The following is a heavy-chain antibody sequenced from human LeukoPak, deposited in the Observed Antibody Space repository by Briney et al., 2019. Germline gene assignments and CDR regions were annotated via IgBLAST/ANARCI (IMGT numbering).Heavy chain of an antibody. J-gene: IGHJ4*02. D-gene: IGHD6-19*01. CDR2: INHSGNT. CDR1: GGSFSGYY. Sequence: SETLSLTCAVYGGSFSGYYWSWIRQPPGKGLERIGEINHSGNTNYNPSLKSRLTISVDTSKNQFSLKLNSVTAADTAVYYCARGARVGYSSGWSIDYWGQGTLVTVSS. CDR3: ARGARVGYSSGWSIDY. V-gene: IGHV4-34*01.